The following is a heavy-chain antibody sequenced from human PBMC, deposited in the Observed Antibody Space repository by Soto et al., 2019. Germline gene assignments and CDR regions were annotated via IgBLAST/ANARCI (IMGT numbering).Heavy chain of an antibody. V-gene: IGHV3-48*01. J-gene: IGHJ1*01. CDR2: ISSSSTI. CDR1: GFTFSSYS. CDR3: ARDQGRWEYFQH. Sequence: GGSLRLSCAASGFTFSSYSMNWVRQAPGKGLEWVSYISSSSTIYYADSVKGRFTISRDNAKNSLYLQMNSLRAEDTAVYYCARDQGRWEYFQHWGQGTLVTVSS. D-gene: IGHD2-15*01.